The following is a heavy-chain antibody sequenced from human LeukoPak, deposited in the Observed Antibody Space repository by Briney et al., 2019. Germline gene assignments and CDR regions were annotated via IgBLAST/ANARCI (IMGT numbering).Heavy chain of an antibody. J-gene: IGHJ4*02. D-gene: IGHD2-21*01. CDR3: AKSKFRYFDY. CDR2: IKPDGSGK. CDR1: GFTFNNYW. Sequence: PGGSLRLSCAASGFTFNNYWMNWARQAPGKGLEWVANIKPDGSGKYYADSVKGRFTISRDNSKNSLYLQMNSLRTEDTALYYCAKSKFRYFDYWGQGTLVTVSS. V-gene: IGHV3-7*05.